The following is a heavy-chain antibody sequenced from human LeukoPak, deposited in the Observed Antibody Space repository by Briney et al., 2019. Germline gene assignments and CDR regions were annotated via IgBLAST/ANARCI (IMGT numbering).Heavy chain of an antibody. CDR2: IYHSGST. V-gene: IGHV4-38-2*01. D-gene: IGHD2-2*01. J-gene: IGHJ3*02. Sequence: SETLSLTCAVSGYSISSGYYWGWIRQPPGKGLEWVGSIYHSGSTYYNPSLKSRVTISVDTSKNQFSLKLRSVTAADTAVYYCAGVVVPAAIWYAFGIWGQGTMVTVSS. CDR1: GYSISSGYY. CDR3: AGVVVPAAIWYAFGI.